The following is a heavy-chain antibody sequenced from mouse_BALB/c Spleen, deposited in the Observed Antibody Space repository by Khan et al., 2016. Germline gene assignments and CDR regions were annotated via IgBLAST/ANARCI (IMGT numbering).Heavy chain of an antibody. J-gene: IGHJ2*01. D-gene: IGHD1-2*01. CDR3: ARTARIKY. CDR2: ISYSGST. V-gene: IGHV3-2*02. Sequence: VQLQQSGPGLVKPSQSLSLTCTVTGYSITSGYGWNWIRQFPGNKLEWMGYISYSGSTNYNPSLTRRISITRDTSKNQCVLQLNSGTTEDTATYYCARTARIKYWGQGTTLTVSS. CDR1: GYSITSGYG.